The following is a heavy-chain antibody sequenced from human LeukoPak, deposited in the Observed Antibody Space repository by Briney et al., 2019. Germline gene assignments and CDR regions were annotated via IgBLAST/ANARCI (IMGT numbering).Heavy chain of an antibody. CDR1: GFTFTGSY. J-gene: IGHJ4*02. D-gene: IGHD3-10*01. Sequence: ASLKVSCKASGFTFTGSYMHWVRRAPGQGLEWMAWISPYSGSTNYVQKFQGRVTVARDTSLSTDYMGISGLTSDATSLYYCAREPSGSGGYDYWGQGALVT. CDR2: ISPYSGST. V-gene: IGHV1-2*02. CDR3: AREPSGSGGYDY.